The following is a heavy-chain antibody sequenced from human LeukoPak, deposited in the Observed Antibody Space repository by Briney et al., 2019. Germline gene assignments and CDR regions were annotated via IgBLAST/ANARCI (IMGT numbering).Heavy chain of an antibody. V-gene: IGHV5-10-1*01. D-gene: IGHD2/OR15-2a*01. CDR2: IDPSGSYI. CDR1: GYSFTSYW. J-gene: IGHJ5*01. CDR3: ARQYPFDS. Sequence: GESLKISCKASGYSFTSYWINWVRQMPGKGLEWMGRIDPSGSYINYSPSFQGLVTISADKYISTAYLQWSGLKASDTAIYYCARQYPFDSWGQGTLVTVSS.